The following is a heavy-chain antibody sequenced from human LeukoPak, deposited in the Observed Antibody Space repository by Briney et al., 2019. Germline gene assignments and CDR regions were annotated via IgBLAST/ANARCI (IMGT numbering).Heavy chain of an antibody. CDR2: IYYSGST. V-gene: IGHV4-59*01. CDR3: ARGTVYPPGWFDP. Sequence: PSEALSLTCTVSGGSISSYYWSWIRQPPGKGLEWIGYIYYSGSTNYNPSLKSRVTISVDTSKNQFSLKLSSVTAADTAVCYCARGTVYPPGWFDPWGQGTLVTVSS. CDR1: GGSISSYY. D-gene: IGHD1-14*01. J-gene: IGHJ5*02.